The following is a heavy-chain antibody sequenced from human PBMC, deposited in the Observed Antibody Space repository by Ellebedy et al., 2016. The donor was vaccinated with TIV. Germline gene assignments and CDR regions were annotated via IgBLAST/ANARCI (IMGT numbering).Heavy chain of an antibody. V-gene: IGHV4-4*07. J-gene: IGHJ3*02. CDR1: GDSISSYY. Sequence: MPSETLSLTCTVSGDSISSYYWTWIRQHAGKGLEWIGRIYFSESTYYNPSLKSRVTMSVDTSKNQFSLKLNSVTAADTAVYYCSRSKVGFDAFEIWGQGKMVTVSS. D-gene: IGHD1-26*01. CDR3: SRSKVGFDAFEI. CDR2: IYFSEST.